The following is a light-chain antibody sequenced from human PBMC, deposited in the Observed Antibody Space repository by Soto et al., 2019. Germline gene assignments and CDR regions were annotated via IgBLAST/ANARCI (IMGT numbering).Light chain of an antibody. CDR3: QHRNNWPPGAT. J-gene: IGKJ4*01. V-gene: IGKV3-11*01. Sequence: EIVLTQSPATLSLSPGERATLSCRASQSISTYLAWYQQKPGQSPRLLIYDSSNRATGIPARFSGSGSGTDFTLTISSLEPEDSAVYYGQHRNNWPPGATFGGGTKVEIK. CDR2: DSS. CDR1: QSISTY.